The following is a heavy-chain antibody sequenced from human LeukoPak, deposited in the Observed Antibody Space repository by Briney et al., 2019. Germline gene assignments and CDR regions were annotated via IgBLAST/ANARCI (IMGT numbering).Heavy chain of an antibody. V-gene: IGHV4-34*01. CDR3: ARGITMVRGVPSKYYFDY. D-gene: IGHD3-10*01. CDR1: GGSFSGYY. CDR2: INNSGST. Sequence: SETLSLTCAVSGGSFSGYYWSWIRQPPGKGLEWIGEINNSGSTNYNPSLKSRVTISVDTSKNQFSLKLSSVTAADTAVYYCARGITMVRGVPSKYYFDYWGQGTLVTVSS. J-gene: IGHJ4*02.